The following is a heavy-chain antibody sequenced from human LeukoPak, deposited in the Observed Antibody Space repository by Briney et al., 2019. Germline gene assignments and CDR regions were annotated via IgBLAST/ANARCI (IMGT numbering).Heavy chain of an antibody. D-gene: IGHD3-16*01. V-gene: IGHV3-9*01. CDR2: ISWNSGSI. CDR1: GFTFDDYG. J-gene: IGHJ4*02. Sequence: GGSLRLSCAASGFTFDDYGMHWVRQAPGKGLEWVSGISWNSGSIGYADSVKGRFTISRDNAKNSLYLQMNSLRAEDTAVYYCAKILQGGPVPVADNYWGQGTLVTVSS. CDR3: AKILQGGPVPVADNY.